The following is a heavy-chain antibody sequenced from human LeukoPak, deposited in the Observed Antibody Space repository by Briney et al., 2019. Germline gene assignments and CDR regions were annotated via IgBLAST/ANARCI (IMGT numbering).Heavy chain of an antibody. CDR2: ITSSGDVT. CDR3: AKYRGMTGTSELDY. CDR1: GFTFSNYD. J-gene: IGHJ4*02. Sequence: GGSLRLSCVVSGFTFSNYDMTWVRQAPGKGLEWVSSITSSGDVTFYSDSVKGRFTISRDNSQNTLYLQVNSLRAEDTAIYFCAKYRGMTGTSELDYWGQGTLVTVSS. V-gene: IGHV3-23*01. D-gene: IGHD1-7*01.